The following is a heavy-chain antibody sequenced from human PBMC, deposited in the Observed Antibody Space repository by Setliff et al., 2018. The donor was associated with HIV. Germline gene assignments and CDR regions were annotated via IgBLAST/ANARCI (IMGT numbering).Heavy chain of an antibody. CDR3: ARAMAADFWSAYYGSKGGPAFDP. D-gene: IGHD3-3*01. CDR2: IKQDGHNK. Sequence: GGSLRLSCAGSGFTFSSFWMAWVRQAPGKGLEWVASIKQDGHNKYYVDSVKGRFIISRDNAKNSLYLQMNTLRAEDTAVYYCARAMAADFWSAYYGSKGGPAFDPWGQGTLVTVPQ. V-gene: IGHV3-7*01. J-gene: IGHJ5*02. CDR1: GFTFSSFW.